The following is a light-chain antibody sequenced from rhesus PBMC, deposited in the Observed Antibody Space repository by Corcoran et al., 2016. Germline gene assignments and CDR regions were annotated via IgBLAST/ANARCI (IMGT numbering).Light chain of an antibody. Sequence: DIQMTQSPSSLSASVGDRVTITCRASQTISSYLAWYQQKPGKVPKLLIYAASSLESGVPSRFRGSGSGTDCTLNISRLQPEDFATYYCQQHNSHPWTFGQGTKVEIK. J-gene: IGKJ1*01. CDR3: QQHNSHPWT. V-gene: IGKV1-44*01. CDR2: AAS. CDR1: QTISSY.